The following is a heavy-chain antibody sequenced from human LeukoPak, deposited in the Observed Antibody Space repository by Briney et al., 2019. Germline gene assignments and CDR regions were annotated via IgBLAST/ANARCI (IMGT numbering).Heavy chain of an antibody. CDR3: ARWGKVTMVRGVTKTPAQIKSAFDI. CDR2: INHSGST. CDR1: GGSFSGYY. Sequence: SETLSLTCAVYGGSFSGYYWSWIRQPPGKGLEWIGEINHSGSTNYNPSLKSRVTISVDTSKNQFSLKLSSVTAADTAVYYCARWGKVTMVRGVTKTPAQIKSAFDIWGQGTMVTVSS. D-gene: IGHD3-10*01. J-gene: IGHJ3*02. V-gene: IGHV4-34*01.